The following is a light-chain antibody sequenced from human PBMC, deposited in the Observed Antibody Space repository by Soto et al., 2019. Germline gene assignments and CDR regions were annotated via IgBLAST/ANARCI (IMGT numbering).Light chain of an antibody. CDR3: CSYAGSSTYV. J-gene: IGLJ1*01. CDR1: SSDVWSYNL. Sequence: QSALNQPASVSGSPGQSITISCTGTSSDVWSYNLVSWYQQHPGKAPKLMIYEGSKRPSGVSNRFSGSKSGNTASLTISGLQAEDEADYYCCSYAGSSTYVFGPGTKVTVL. CDR2: EGS. V-gene: IGLV2-23*01.